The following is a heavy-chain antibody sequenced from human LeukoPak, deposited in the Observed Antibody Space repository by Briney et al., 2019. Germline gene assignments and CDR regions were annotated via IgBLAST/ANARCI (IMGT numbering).Heavy chain of an antibody. Sequence: SETLSLTCAVYGGSFSGYYWSWIRQPPGKGLEWIGEINHSGSTNYNPSLKSRVTISVDTSKNQFSLKLSSVTAADTAVYYCARSAPGYCSSTSYYTLDYWGQGTLVTVSS. D-gene: IGHD2-2*02. J-gene: IGHJ4*02. CDR3: ARSAPGYCSSTSYYTLDY. V-gene: IGHV4-34*01. CDR1: GGSFSGYY. CDR2: INHSGST.